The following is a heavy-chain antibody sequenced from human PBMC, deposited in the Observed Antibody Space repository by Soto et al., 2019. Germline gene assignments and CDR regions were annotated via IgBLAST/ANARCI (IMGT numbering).Heavy chain of an antibody. J-gene: IGHJ3*02. CDR1: GFTFSSYG. D-gene: IGHD5-18*01. Sequence: QVQLVESGGGVVQPGRSLRLSCAASGFTFSSYGMHWVRQAPGKGLEWVAVISYDGSNKYYADSVKGRFTISRDNSKNTLYLQMNSRRAEDTAVYYCAKGASTRHTGAFDIWGQGTMVTVSS. V-gene: IGHV3-30*18. CDR3: AKGASTRHTGAFDI. CDR2: ISYDGSNK.